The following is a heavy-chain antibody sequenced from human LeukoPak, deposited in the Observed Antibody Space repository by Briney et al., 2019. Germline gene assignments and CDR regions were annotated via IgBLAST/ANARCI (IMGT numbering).Heavy chain of an antibody. CDR2: ISSSSSYI. J-gene: IGHJ3*02. Sequence: GGSLRLSCAASGFTFSSYSMNWVRQAPGKGLEWVLSISSSSSYIYYADSVKGRFTISRDNAKNSLYLQMNSLRAEDTAVYYCARDASGGVFDIWGQGTMVTVSS. D-gene: IGHD2-8*01. CDR3: ARDASGGVFDI. CDR1: GFTFSSYS. V-gene: IGHV3-21*01.